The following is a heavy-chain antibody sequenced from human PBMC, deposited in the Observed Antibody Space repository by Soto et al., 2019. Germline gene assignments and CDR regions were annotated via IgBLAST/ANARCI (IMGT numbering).Heavy chain of an antibody. CDR2: IYYSGST. Sequence: PSATLSLTCTLSGVFISSSSYSWAWFRQPPGKGLEWIGSIYYSGSTYYNPSLKSRVTISVDTSKNQFSLKLSSVTAADTAVYYCARSMTTVVTLDYWGQGTLVTVS. CDR3: ARSMTTVVTLDY. J-gene: IGHJ4*02. CDR1: GVFISSSSYS. V-gene: IGHV4-39*01. D-gene: IGHD4-17*01.